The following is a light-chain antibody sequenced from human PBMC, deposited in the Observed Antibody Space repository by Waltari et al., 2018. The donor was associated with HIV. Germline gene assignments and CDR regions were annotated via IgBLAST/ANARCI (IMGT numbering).Light chain of an antibody. CDR2: KDK. CDR1: ALPKKY. J-gene: IGLJ1*01. Sequence: SYELTQPPSVSASPGQTARNTCFVDALPKKYADWYQQKPGQAPVLMIYKDKERPSGIPERFSGSSSGTTVTLTISGVQAEDEADYYCHSSDSSGTYVFGPGTQVTVL. CDR3: HSSDSSGTYV. V-gene: IGLV3-25*03.